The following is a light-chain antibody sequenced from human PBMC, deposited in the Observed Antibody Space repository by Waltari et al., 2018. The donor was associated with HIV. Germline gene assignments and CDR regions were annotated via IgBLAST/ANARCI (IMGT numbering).Light chain of an antibody. Sequence: HSVLTQPPSVSGAPGQKVTISCTGSRSNIGASYDVHWYQQVPGTAPRLLIHVNNYPPSGVPDRFSASRSGTSASLAITGLQADDEADYYCQSYDSNLSGLVFGGGTKLTVL. CDR1: RSNIGASYD. CDR3: QSYDSNLSGLV. J-gene: IGLJ2*01. V-gene: IGLV1-40*01. CDR2: VNN.